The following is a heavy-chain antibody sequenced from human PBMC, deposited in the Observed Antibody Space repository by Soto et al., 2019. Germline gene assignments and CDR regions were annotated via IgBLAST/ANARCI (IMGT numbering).Heavy chain of an antibody. D-gene: IGHD3-10*01. CDR2: ISAYNGNT. Sequence: ASVKVSCKASGYTFTSYGISWVRQAPGQGLEWMGWISAYNGNTNYAQKLQGRVTMTTDTSTSTAYMELRSLRSDDTVVYYCARDGRKNYGSGSTFDYWGQGTLVTVSS. J-gene: IGHJ4*02. V-gene: IGHV1-18*01. CDR3: ARDGRKNYGSGSTFDY. CDR1: GYTFTSYG.